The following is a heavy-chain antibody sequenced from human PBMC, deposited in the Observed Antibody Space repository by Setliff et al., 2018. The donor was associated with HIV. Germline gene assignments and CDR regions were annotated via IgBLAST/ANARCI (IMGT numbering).Heavy chain of an antibody. CDR1: GGSFSDYH. J-gene: IGHJ5*02. CDR2: VSDSGTT. V-gene: IGHV4-34*01. CDR3: ARAGSSWYNWFDP. Sequence: ETLSLTCGVSGGSFSDYHWTWIRQSPGKGLEWIGEVSDSGTTNYNPSLKSRVTISVDTSKNQFSLKLSSVTAADTAVYYCARAGSSWYNWFDPWGQGTLVTVSS. D-gene: IGHD6-13*01.